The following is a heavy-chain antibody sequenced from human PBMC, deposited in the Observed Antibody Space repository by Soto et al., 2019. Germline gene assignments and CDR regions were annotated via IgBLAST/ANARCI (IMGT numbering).Heavy chain of an antibody. CDR1: GYTFTSYA. CDR2: INAGNGNT. J-gene: IGHJ6*03. CDR3: ARRGADYGSGSYYDPYYYYYMDV. Sequence: ASVKVSCKASGYTFTSYAMHWVRQAPGQRLEWMGWINAGNGNTKYSQKFQGRVTITRDTSASTAYMELSSLRSEDTAVYYCARRGADYGSGSYYDPYYYYYMDVWGKGTTVTVSS. D-gene: IGHD3-10*01. V-gene: IGHV1-3*01.